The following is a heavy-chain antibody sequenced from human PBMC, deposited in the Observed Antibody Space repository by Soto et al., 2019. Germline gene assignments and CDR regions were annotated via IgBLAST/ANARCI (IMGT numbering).Heavy chain of an antibody. D-gene: IGHD1-26*01. CDR2: IWYDGSNK. CDR1: GFTFSSYV. Sequence: QVQLVESGGGVVQPGRSLRLSCAASGFTFSSYVMHWVRQAPGKGLEWVAVIWYDGSNKYYADSVKGRFTTSRDNSKNTLYLQINSLRAEDTAVYYCARARRVLPDYWGQGTLVTVSS. V-gene: IGHV3-33*01. CDR3: ARARRVLPDY. J-gene: IGHJ4*02.